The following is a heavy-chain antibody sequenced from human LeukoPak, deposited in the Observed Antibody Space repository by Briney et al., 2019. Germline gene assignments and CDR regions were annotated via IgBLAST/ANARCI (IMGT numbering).Heavy chain of an antibody. CDR3: ARLYGSGSNYFDY. Sequence: PSETLSLTCTVSGGSISSYYWSWIRQPPGKDLEWIGYIYYSGSTYYNPSLQGRVTISVDTSKNQFSLYLNSVTAADTAVYYCARLYGSGSNYFDYWGQGILVTVSS. D-gene: IGHD3-10*01. J-gene: IGHJ4*02. CDR1: GGSISSYY. V-gene: IGHV4-59*06. CDR2: IYYSGST.